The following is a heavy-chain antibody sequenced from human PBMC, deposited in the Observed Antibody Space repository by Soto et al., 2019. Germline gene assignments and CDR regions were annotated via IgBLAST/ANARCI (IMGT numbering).Heavy chain of an antibody. CDR2: IYYSGGT. CDR1: GGSISSGGYY. J-gene: IGHJ4*02. CDR3: ARDNNGYNGPFDY. V-gene: IGHV4-31*03. Sequence: KPSETLSLTCTVSGGSISSGGYYWSWIRQHPGKGLEWIGYIYYSGGTYYNPSLKSRVTISVDTSKNQFSLKLSSVTAADTAVYYCARDNNGYNGPFDYWGQGTLVTVSS. D-gene: IGHD5-12*01.